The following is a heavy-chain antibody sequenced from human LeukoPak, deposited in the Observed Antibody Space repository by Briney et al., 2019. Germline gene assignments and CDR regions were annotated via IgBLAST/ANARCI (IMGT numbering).Heavy chain of an antibody. Sequence: GESLKISCKGSGYSFTSYWIGWVCQMPGKGLEWMGIIYPGDSDTRYSPSFQGQVTISADKSISTAYLQWSSLKASDTAMYYCARARDTAMVYGAFDIWGQGTMVTVSS. D-gene: IGHD5-18*01. V-gene: IGHV5-51*01. CDR1: GYSFTSYW. CDR2: IYPGDSDT. J-gene: IGHJ3*02. CDR3: ARARDTAMVYGAFDI.